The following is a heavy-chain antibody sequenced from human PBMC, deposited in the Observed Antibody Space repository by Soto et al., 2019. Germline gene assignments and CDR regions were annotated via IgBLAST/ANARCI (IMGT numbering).Heavy chain of an antibody. V-gene: IGHV1-2*04. J-gene: IGHJ6*02. CDR2: INPNSGGT. CDR1: GYTFTGYY. Sequence: ASVKVSCKASGYTFTGYYMHWVRQAPGQGLEWMGWINPNSGGTNYAQKFQGWVTMTRDTSISTAYMELSRLRSDDTAVYYCARDNANYYYYGMDVWGQGTTVTVSS. D-gene: IGHD2-8*01. CDR3: ARDNANYYYYGMDV.